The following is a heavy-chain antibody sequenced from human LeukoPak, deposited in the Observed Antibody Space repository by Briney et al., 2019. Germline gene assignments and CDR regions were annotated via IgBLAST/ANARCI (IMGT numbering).Heavy chain of an antibody. CDR2: MKPESGKT. CDR1: GHTFSIYG. Sequence: GASVKVSCKASGHTFSIYGITWVRQAPGQGLEWMGWMKPESGKTGTAQRFQGRVTLTRDTSTSTAYMEVTRLTSDDTAIYYCARDKNPTVFDYWGQGTLVTVSS. CDR3: ARDKNPTVFDY. V-gene: IGHV1-8*01. J-gene: IGHJ4*01.